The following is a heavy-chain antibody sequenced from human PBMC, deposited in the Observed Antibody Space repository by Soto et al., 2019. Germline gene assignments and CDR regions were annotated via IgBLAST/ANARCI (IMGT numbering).Heavy chain of an antibody. Sequence: QVQLVQSGPEVKKPGASVKVSCKTSGYTFTSYGISWVRQAPGQGLEWMGWISTYKGNTNYAQKFQGRVTMTTDTSTSAAYMELRSLRSDDTAVYYCATRSPAFDYWGQGTLVTVSS. CDR1: GYTFTSYG. CDR2: ISTYKGNT. V-gene: IGHV1-18*01. CDR3: ATRSPAFDY. J-gene: IGHJ4*02.